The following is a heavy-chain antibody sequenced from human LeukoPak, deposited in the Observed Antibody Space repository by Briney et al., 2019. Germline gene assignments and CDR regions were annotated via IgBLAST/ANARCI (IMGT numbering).Heavy chain of an antibody. V-gene: IGHV4-39*01. CDR1: GGSISSSSYY. J-gene: IGHJ5*02. D-gene: IGHD3-22*01. CDR2: IYYSGST. Sequence: ESSETLSLICTVSGGSISSSSYYWGWIRQPPGKGLEGIGSIYYSGSTYYNPSLKSRVTISVDTSKNQFSLKLSSVTAADTAVYYCARVYSSGYYRPWGQGTLVTVSS. CDR3: ARVYSSGYYRP.